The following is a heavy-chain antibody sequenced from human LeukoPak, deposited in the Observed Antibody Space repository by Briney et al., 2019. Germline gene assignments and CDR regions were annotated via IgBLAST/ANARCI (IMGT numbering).Heavy chain of an antibody. CDR3: ARDKDIVATIRSPLFDY. Sequence: GSLRLSCAASGFTFSDYYMSWIRQPPGKGLEWIGYIYYTGSTNYNPSLKSRVTISVDTSKNQFSLKLDSVTAADTAVYYCARDKDIVATIRSPLFDYWGQGTLVTVSS. CDR2: IYYTGST. J-gene: IGHJ4*02. CDR1: GFTFSDYY. D-gene: IGHD5-12*01. V-gene: IGHV4-59*01.